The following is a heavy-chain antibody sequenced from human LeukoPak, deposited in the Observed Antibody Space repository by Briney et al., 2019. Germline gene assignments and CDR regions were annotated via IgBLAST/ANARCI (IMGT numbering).Heavy chain of an antibody. CDR1: GGSISSYY. CDR3: ARHSTYYYDSSGYLDY. J-gene: IGHJ4*02. Sequence: ASETLSLTCTVSGGSISSYYWSWIRQPPGKGLEWIVYIYYSGSTNYNPSLKSRVTISVDTSKNQFSLKLSSVTAADTAVYYCARHSTYYYDSSGYLDYWGQGTLVTVSS. CDR2: IYYSGST. V-gene: IGHV4-59*08. D-gene: IGHD3-22*01.